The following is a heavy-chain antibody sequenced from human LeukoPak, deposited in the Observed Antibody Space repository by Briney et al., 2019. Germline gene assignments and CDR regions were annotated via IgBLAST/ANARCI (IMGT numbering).Heavy chain of an antibody. CDR3: ARGAYGSGSSYNYYGMDV. CDR1: GGSISSYY. CDR2: IYTSGST. D-gene: IGHD3-10*01. J-gene: IGHJ6*02. Sequence: SETLSLTCTVSGGSISSYYWSWIRQPAGKGLEWIGRIYTSGSTNYNPSLKSRVTMSVDTSKNQFSLKLSSVTAADTAVFYCARGAYGSGSSYNYYGMDVWGQGTTVTVSS. V-gene: IGHV4-4*07.